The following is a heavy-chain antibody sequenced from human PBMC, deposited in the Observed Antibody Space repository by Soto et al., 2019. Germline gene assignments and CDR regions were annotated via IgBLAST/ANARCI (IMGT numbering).Heavy chain of an antibody. CDR1: GFTVSSNY. Sequence: GGSLRLSCAASGFTVSSNYMSWVRQAPGKGLEWVSVIYSGGSTYYADSVKGRFTISRDNSKNTLYLQMNSLRAEDTAVYYCARGVRYQLPLYSSSWYYFDYWGQGTLVTVSS. D-gene: IGHD6-13*01. V-gene: IGHV3-66*01. J-gene: IGHJ4*02. CDR2: IYSGGST. CDR3: ARGVRYQLPLYSSSWYYFDY.